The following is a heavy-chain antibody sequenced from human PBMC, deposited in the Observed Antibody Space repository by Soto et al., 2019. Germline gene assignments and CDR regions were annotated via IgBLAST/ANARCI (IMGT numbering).Heavy chain of an antibody. CDR2: IDPSDSYT. J-gene: IGHJ6*02. V-gene: IGHV5-10-1*03. Sequence: EVQLVQSGAEVKKPGESLRISCKGSGYSFTSYWISWVRQMPGKGLEWMGRIDPSDSYTNYSPSFQGHVTISADKSISTAYLQWSSLKASDTAMYYCARQPYYDSSGYYYVAQGYGMDVWGQGTTVTVSS. CDR3: ARQPYYDSSGYYYVAQGYGMDV. D-gene: IGHD3-22*01. CDR1: GYSFTSYW.